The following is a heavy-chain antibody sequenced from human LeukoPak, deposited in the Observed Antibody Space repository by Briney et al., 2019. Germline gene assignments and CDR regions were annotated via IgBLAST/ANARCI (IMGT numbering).Heavy chain of an antibody. Sequence: GGSLRLSCAASGFTFSSYGMHWVRQAPGKGLEWVAVIWYDGSNKYYADSVKGRFTISRDNSKNTLYLQMNSLRAEDTAVYYCAKVRFVGATDYFDYWGQGTLVTVSS. J-gene: IGHJ4*02. D-gene: IGHD1-26*01. V-gene: IGHV3-33*06. CDR1: GFTFSSYG. CDR3: AKVRFVGATDYFDY. CDR2: IWYDGSNK.